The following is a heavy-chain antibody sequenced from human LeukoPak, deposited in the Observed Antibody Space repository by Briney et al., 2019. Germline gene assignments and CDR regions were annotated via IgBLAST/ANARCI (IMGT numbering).Heavy chain of an antibody. J-gene: IGHJ4*02. V-gene: IGHV4-59*01. CDR1: GGSISSYY. D-gene: IGHD5-18*01. Sequence: SETLSLTCTVSGGSISSYYWSWIRQPPGKGLEWIGYIYYSGSTNYNPSLKSRVTISVDTSKNQFSLKLSSVTAADTAVYYCARGHKSGYSYGHYYFDYWGQGTLVNVSS. CDR3: ARGHKSGYSYGHYYFDY. CDR2: IYYSGST.